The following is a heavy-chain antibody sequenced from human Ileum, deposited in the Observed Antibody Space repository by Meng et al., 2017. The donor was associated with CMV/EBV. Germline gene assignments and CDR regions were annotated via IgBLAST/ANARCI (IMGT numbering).Heavy chain of an antibody. D-gene: IGHD2-2*01. CDR1: GFTFSSFE. CDR2: IYSGGTST. J-gene: IGHJ5*02. V-gene: IGHV3-23*03. CDR3: AKGGFCSSTSCASFDP. Sequence: GESLKISCAASGFTFSSFEMNWVRQAPGKGLEWVSLIYSGGTSTYYADSVKGRFTISRDNSKNTLYLQMNSLRAEDTAVYYCAKGGFCSSTSCASFDPWGQGTLVTVSS.